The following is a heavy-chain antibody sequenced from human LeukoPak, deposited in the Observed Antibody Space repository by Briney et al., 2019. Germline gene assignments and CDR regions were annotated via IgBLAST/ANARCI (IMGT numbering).Heavy chain of an antibody. CDR3: ARVQKAPGYSSSWYSYYYYYMDV. Sequence: SETLSLTCTVSGGSISSSNHYWGWIRQPPGKRLECIGSIYYSGRTYSNPSLKSRVTISVDTSKNRFSLKLSSVTAADTAVYYCARVQKAPGYSSSWYSYYYYYMDVWGKGTTVTVSS. V-gene: IGHV4-39*07. CDR1: GGSISSSNHY. J-gene: IGHJ6*03. D-gene: IGHD6-13*01. CDR2: IYYSGRT.